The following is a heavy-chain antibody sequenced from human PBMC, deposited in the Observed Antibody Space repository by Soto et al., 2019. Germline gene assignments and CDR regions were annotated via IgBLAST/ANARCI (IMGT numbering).Heavy chain of an antibody. CDR1: GGSAPSGSYY. J-gene: IGHJ4*02. V-gene: IGHV4-61*01. Sequence: QVQLQESGPGLVKPSETLSLPCTVSGGSAPSGSYYWSWIRQPPGKGLEWIGYIYYRGNANYNPSLKRRVTISVDTSKNQISLKLRSVTAADTTVYYCARDQGIAVAVFDYWGQGPLVTVSS. CDR3: ARDQGIAVAVFDY. D-gene: IGHD6-19*01. CDR2: IYYRGNA.